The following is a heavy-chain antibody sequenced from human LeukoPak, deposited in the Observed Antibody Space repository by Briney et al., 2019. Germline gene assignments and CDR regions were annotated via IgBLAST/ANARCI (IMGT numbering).Heavy chain of an antibody. V-gene: IGHV3-15*01. Sequence: GGSLRLSCAASGFVSSDVWMSWVRQAPGKGLEWVGRIRSTVDGGTTDYAVPVKGRFTISRHDSRNMLYLRMSSLKTEDTAVYYCTRDFNYANDWGQGTLVTVSS. D-gene: IGHD3-16*01. J-gene: IGHJ4*02. CDR2: IRSTVDGGTT. CDR3: TRDFNYAND. CDR1: GFVSSDVW.